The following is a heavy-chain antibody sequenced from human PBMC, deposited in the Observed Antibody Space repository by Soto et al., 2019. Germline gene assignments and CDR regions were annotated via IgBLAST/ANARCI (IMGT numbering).Heavy chain of an antibody. Sequence: QVQLQESGPGLVKPSQTLSLTCTVSGGSISSGGYYWSWIRQHPGKGLEWIGYIYYSGSTYYNPSLKSRVTISVDTSKNQFSLKLSSVTAADAAVYYCARDSELLAYCGGDCSHHDAFDIWGQGTMVTVSS. J-gene: IGHJ3*02. D-gene: IGHD2-21*01. CDR1: GGSISSGGYY. CDR3: ARDSELLAYCGGDCSHHDAFDI. CDR2: IYYSGST. V-gene: IGHV4-31*03.